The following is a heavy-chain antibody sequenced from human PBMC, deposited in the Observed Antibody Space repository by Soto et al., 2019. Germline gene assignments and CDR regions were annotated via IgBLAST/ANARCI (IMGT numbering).Heavy chain of an antibody. Sequence: ALETLPLTYTFSGGSISSGGYCWSWIRPHPGKGLEWIGYIYYSGSAYYNPSLKSRVTISVDTSKNQFSLRLSSVTAADTAFYYCAREGALLFGGNSDYYSTMDVWGQGTTVTVSS. J-gene: IGHJ6*02. CDR1: GGSISSGGYC. CDR3: AREGALLFGGNSDYYSTMDV. D-gene: IGHD2-21*02. V-gene: IGHV4-31*03. CDR2: IYYSGSA.